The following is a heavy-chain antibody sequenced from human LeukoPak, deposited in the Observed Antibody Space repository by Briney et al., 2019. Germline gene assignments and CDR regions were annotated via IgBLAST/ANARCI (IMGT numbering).Heavy chain of an antibody. CDR3: ATDLSHTSSWSDY. J-gene: IGHJ4*02. CDR2: ISSSSSYI. D-gene: IGHD6-13*01. Sequence: PGGSLRLSCAASGFTFSSYSMNWVRQAPGKGLEWVSSISSSSSYIYYADSVKGRFTISRDNAKNSLYPQMNSLRAEDTAVYYCATDLSHTSSWSDYWGQGTLVTVSS. CDR1: GFTFSSYS. V-gene: IGHV3-21*01.